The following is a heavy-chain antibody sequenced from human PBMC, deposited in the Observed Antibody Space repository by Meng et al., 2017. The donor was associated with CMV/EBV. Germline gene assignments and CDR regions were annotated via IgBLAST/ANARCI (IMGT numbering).Heavy chain of an antibody. J-gene: IGHJ4*02. CDR1: GFTFSGYS. CDR3: TTSGWELHSNFDY. V-gene: IGHV3-21*01. CDR2: ISSSSSYI. D-gene: IGHD1-26*01. Sequence: GESLKISCAASGFTFSGYSMNWVRQAPGKGLEWVSSISSSSSYIYYADSVKGRFTISRDNAKNSLYLQMNSLRAEDTAVYYCTTSGWELHSNFDYWGQGTLVTVSS.